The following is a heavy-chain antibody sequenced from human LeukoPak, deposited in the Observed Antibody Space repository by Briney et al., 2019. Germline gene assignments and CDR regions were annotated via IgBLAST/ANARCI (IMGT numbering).Heavy chain of an antibody. J-gene: IGHJ4*02. CDR2: ISSSGSTI. D-gene: IGHD6-19*01. CDR1: GFTFSSYE. V-gene: IGHV3-48*03. Sequence: GGSLRLSCAASGFTFSSYEMNWVRQAPGKGLEWVSYISSSGSTIYYADSVKGRFTISRDNAKNSLYLQMNSLRAEGTAVYYCASQKGRIAVAVDYWGQGTLVTVSS. CDR3: ASQKGRIAVAVDY.